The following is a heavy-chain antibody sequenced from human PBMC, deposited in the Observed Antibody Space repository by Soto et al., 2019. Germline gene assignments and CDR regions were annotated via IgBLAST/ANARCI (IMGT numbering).Heavy chain of an antibody. CDR1: GFTFSNAW. Sequence: LRLSCATSGFTFSNAWMAWVRQAPGKGLEWVGRIKSIADGGTTNYAAPVKGRFSISRHDSENTLYLQMNSLRVQDTGIYYCHTPHGRNAFDIWGPGTVVTVSS. V-gene: IGHV3-15*01. J-gene: IGHJ3*02. CDR2: IKSIADGGTT. D-gene: IGHD2-8*01. CDR3: HTPHGRNAFDI.